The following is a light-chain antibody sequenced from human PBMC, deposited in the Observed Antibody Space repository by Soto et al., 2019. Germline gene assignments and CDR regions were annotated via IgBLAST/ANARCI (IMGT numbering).Light chain of an antibody. V-gene: IGLV2-14*03. CDR1: SNDVGAYNY. CDR3: SSFTSSRTWV. J-gene: IGLJ1*01. CDR2: DVS. Sequence: QSALTQPASGSGSPGQSITISCAGTSNDVGAYNYVSWYQQHPGRAPELMIYDVSNRPSGVSDRFSASKSGNTASLTISGIQAEDEADYSCSSFTSSRTWVFGTGTKLTVL.